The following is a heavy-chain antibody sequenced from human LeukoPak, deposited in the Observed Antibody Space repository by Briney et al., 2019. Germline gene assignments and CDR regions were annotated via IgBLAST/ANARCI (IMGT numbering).Heavy chain of an antibody. D-gene: IGHD3-22*01. Sequence: KPSETLSLTCTVSGGSISSGGYYWSWIRQPPGKGLEWIGEINHSGSTNYNPSLKSRVTISVDTSKNQFSLKLGSVTAADTAVYYCARLRTYYYDSSGYYYPYWGQGTLVTVSS. J-gene: IGHJ4*02. CDR2: INHSGST. V-gene: IGHV4-34*01. CDR3: ARLRTYYYDSSGYYYPY. CDR1: GGSISSGGYY.